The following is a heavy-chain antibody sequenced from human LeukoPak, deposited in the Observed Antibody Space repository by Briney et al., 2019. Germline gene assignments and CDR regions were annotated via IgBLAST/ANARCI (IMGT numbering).Heavy chain of an antibody. CDR1: GFTFSNYV. V-gene: IGHV3-23*01. J-gene: IGHJ6*02. CDR3: AKAAEAYYFYYGMDV. Sequence: GGSLRLSCAASGFTFSNYVMNWVRQAPGRGLEWASAISGSGSNTYYAVSVKGRFTISRDNSKNTLYLQMDSLRADDTAVYYCAKAAEAYYFYYGMDVWGQGTTVTVSS. CDR2: ISGSGSNT.